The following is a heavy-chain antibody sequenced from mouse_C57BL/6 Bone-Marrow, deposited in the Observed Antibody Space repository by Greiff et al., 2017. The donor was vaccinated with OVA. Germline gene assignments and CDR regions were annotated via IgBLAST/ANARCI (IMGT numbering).Heavy chain of an antibody. J-gene: IGHJ3*01. CDR2: IYPGNSDT. CDR1: GYTFTSYW. CDR3: TYYSNSPFAY. Sequence: VQLQQSGTVLARPGASVKMSCKTSGYTFTSYWMHWVKQRPGQGLEWIGDIYPGNSDTSYNQKFKGKAKLTAVTSASTSYMELRSLTNEDSAVYYCTYYSNSPFAYWGQGNLVTVSA. V-gene: IGHV1-5*01. D-gene: IGHD2-5*01.